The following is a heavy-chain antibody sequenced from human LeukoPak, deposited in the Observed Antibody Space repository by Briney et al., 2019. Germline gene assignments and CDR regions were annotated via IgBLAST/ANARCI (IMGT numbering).Heavy chain of an antibody. V-gene: IGHV4-59*01. Sequence: SETLSLTCTVSDGSIINYYWSWIRQPPGKGLEWIGYIYYSGSTNYNPSLKSRVTKSVDTSKKHFSLKLSSVTAADTAVYYCARWAGTGDFDYWGQGTLVTVSS. D-gene: IGHD3-10*01. CDR2: IYYSGST. CDR1: DGSIINYY. CDR3: ARWAGTGDFDY. J-gene: IGHJ4*02.